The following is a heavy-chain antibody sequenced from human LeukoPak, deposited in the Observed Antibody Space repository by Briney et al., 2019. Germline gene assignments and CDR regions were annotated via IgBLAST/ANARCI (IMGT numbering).Heavy chain of an antibody. CDR3: AKQITWTGSAGADY. CDR1: GRSFSGFP. V-gene: IGHV3-23*01. D-gene: IGHD3/OR15-3a*01. Sequence: GGSVSLSWAASGRSFSGFPMTWVRHSPEGGGEWVSYISCWGEGTYYADSVKGRFTISRDNSKNTLYLQMNSLRAEDTAVYYCAKQITWTGSAGADYWGQGTLVTVTS. J-gene: IGHJ4*02. CDR2: ISCWGEGT.